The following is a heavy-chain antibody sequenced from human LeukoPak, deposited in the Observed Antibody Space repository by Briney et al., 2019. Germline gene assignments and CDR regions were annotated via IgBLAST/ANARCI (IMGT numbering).Heavy chain of an antibody. CDR1: GFTVSSKY. CDR3: ARGRGTLVRAVMMPDYFDF. Sequence: GGSLRLSCAASGFTVSSKYMSWVRQAPGKGLEWVSVIYSGGSTFYADSVKGRFTISRDNSKNTLCLQLNSLRAEDTAVYYCARGRGTLVRAVMMPDYFDFWGQGTLVTVSS. D-gene: IGHD3-10*01. CDR2: IYSGGST. V-gene: IGHV3-66*01. J-gene: IGHJ4*02.